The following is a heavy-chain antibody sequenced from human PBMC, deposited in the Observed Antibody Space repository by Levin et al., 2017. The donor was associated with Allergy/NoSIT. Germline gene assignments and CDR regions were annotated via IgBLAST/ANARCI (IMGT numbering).Heavy chain of an antibody. CDR1: GFTFSSYW. Sequence: GGSLRLSCAASGFTFSSYWMHWVRQAPGKGLVWVSRINSDGSSTSYADSVKGRFTISRDNAKNTLYLQMNSLRAEDTAVDYCARVFRWTYGDYLDVWGKGTTVTVSS. CDR2: INSDGSST. J-gene: IGHJ6*03. D-gene: IGHD4-17*01. V-gene: IGHV3-74*01. CDR3: ARVFRWTYGDYLDV.